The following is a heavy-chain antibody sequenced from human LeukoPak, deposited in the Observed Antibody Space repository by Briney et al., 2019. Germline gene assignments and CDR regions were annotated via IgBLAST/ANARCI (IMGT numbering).Heavy chain of an antibody. CDR1: GYSIYSGYH. CDR2: IHHSGST. V-gene: IGHV4-38-2*01. Sequence: SETLSLTCAVSGYSIYSGYHWGWIRQPPGKGLECIGSIHHSGSTYYNPSLKSRVTISVDTSKNQFSLKLSSVTAADTAVYYCARVAEGRIAAAGTWGYWGQGTLVTVSS. D-gene: IGHD6-13*01. J-gene: IGHJ4*02. CDR3: ARVAEGRIAAAGTWGY.